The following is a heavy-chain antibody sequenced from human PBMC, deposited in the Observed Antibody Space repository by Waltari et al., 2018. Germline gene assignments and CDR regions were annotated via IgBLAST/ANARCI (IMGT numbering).Heavy chain of an antibody. D-gene: IGHD2-2*01. CDR1: GGSISNNS. CDR2: IYSSGST. CDR3: ARDGGAARNIEVVPVERYNRFDP. Sequence: QVQLQESGPGLVKPWETLSLTCTVSGGSISNNSWSWIRQPAGKGLEWIGRIYSSGSTNNNPSLKSRVTMSVDRSKKEFSLRLSSVTAADTAMYFCARDGGAARNIEVVPVERYNRFDPWGQGTLVIVSS. V-gene: IGHV4-4*07. J-gene: IGHJ5*02.